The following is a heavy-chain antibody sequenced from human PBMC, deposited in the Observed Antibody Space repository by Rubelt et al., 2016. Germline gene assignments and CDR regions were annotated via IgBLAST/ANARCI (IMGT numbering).Heavy chain of an antibody. Sequence: ESQVVESGGGLIQPGGSLRLSCVASGFTIGGNYMSWVRQAPGKGPDWVSLLTRGDSACYATSVKSRFTISRGHAKKTVHLQRKNLGVEDTALYYCARDDAFDVWGRGTMVIVSS. V-gene: IGHV3-53*01. CDR3: ARDDAFDV. CDR2: LTRGDSA. J-gene: IGHJ3*01. CDR1: GFTIGGNY.